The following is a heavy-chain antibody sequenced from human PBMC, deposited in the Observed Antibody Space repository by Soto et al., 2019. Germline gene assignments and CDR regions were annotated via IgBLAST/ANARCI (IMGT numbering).Heavy chain of an antibody. Sequence: AVKVSCKASAYTFPSYGIRWVRQAPGQGLKWMGWISAYNGNTNYAQKLQGRANMTTDTSTSTAYMELRSLRSDDTAVYYCASFSNYYYGSVSYYNVPSYYYDGMDVWGRGTTDTVSS. CDR1: AYTFPSYG. CDR2: ISAYNGNT. D-gene: IGHD3-10*01. CDR3: ASFSNYYYGSVSYYNVPSYYYDGMDV. J-gene: IGHJ6*01. V-gene: IGHV1-18*01.